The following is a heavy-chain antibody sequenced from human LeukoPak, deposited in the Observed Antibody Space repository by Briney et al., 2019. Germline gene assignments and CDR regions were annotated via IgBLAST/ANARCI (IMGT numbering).Heavy chain of an antibody. CDR3: AKVGGRNYYDFWSGYQSSFDY. D-gene: IGHD3-3*01. CDR1: GSTFSDYA. CDR2: TSYDGSND. V-gene: IGHV3-30-3*01. J-gene: IGHJ4*02. Sequence: GGSLRLSCAASGSTFSDYAIHWVRQAPGKGLEWVAVTSYDGSNDFYADSVRGRFTISRDNSKNTVYLQMSSLRAEDTSVYYCAKVGGRNYYDFWSGYQSSFDYWGQGTLVTVSS.